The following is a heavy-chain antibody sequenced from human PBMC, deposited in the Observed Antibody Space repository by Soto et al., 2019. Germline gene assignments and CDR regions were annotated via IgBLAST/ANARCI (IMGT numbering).Heavy chain of an antibody. CDR3: ASQLLREYFDY. J-gene: IGHJ4*02. CDR1: GGSFSGYY. D-gene: IGHD2-15*01. V-gene: IGHV4-34*01. CDR2: INHSGST. Sequence: SETLSLTCAVYGGSFSGYYWSWIRQPPGKGLEWIGEINHSGSTNYNPSLKSRVTISVDTSKNQFSLKLSSVTAADTAVYYCASQLLREYFDYWGQGTLVTVSS.